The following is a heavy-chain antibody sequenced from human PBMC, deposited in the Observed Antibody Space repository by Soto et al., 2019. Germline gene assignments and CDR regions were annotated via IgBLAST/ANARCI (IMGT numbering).Heavy chain of an antibody. CDR2: ISYDGSNT. V-gene: IGHV3-30*18. Sequence: QVQLVESGGGVVQPGRSLRLSCVASGFTFSSYGMHWVRQAPGKGLEWVAIISYDGSNTYYADSVKGRFTISRDNSKHTLYLQMNSLRAADTSVYYCAKEGGLSGSYYISSSYYFDYWGQGTLVTVSS. CDR3: AKEGGLSGSYYISSSYYFDY. CDR1: GFTFSSYG. J-gene: IGHJ4*02. D-gene: IGHD1-26*01.